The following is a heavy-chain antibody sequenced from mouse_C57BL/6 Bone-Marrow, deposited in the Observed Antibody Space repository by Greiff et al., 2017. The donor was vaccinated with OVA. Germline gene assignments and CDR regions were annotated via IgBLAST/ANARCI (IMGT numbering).Heavy chain of an antibody. Sequence: EVKLVESGGGLVKPGGSLKLSCAASGFTFSSYTMSWVRQTPEKRLEWVATISGGGGNTYYPDSVKGRFTISGDNAKNTLYLQMSSLRSEDTALYYCARPGTGDYDYFDYWGQGTTLTVSS. J-gene: IGHJ2*01. CDR3: ARPGTGDYDYFDY. D-gene: IGHD2-4*01. CDR1: GFTFSSYT. V-gene: IGHV5-9*01. CDR2: ISGGGGNT.